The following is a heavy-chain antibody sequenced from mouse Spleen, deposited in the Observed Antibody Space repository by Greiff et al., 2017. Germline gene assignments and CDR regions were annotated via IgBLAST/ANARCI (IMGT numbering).Heavy chain of an antibody. J-gene: IGHJ4*01. CDR2: IYPGDGDT. D-gene: IGHD2-1*01. Sequence: QVQLQQSGPELVQPGASVKISCKASGYAFSSSWMNWVKQRPGKGLEWIGRIYPGDGDTNYNGKFKGKATLTADKSSSTAYMQLSSLTSEDSAVYFCAREGDGNYVDYWGQGTSVTVSS. CDR3: AREGDGNYVDY. CDR1: GYAFSSSW. V-gene: IGHV1-82*01.